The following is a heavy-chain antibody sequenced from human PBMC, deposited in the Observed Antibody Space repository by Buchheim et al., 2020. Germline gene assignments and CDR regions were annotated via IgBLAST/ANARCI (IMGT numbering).Heavy chain of an antibody. J-gene: IGHJ4*02. CDR1: GFTFSSYW. Sequence: EVQLVESGGGLVQPGGSLRLSCAASGFTFSSYWMSWVRQAPGKGLEWVANIKQDGSAKSYVDSVKGRFTISRDNAKKSLYLQMNSLRAEDTAVYYCARGRYCSSTSCYTAPTYYWGQGTL. D-gene: IGHD2-2*02. V-gene: IGHV3-7*01. CDR3: ARGRYCSSTSCYTAPTYY. CDR2: IKQDGSAK.